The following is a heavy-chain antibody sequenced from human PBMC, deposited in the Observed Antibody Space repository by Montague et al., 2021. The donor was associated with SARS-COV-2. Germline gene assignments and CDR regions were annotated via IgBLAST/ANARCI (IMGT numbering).Heavy chain of an antibody. D-gene: IGHD4-11*01. CDR1: GFTSSSYA. CDR2: ISYDGSNK. J-gene: IGHJ6*02. V-gene: IGHV3-30-3*01. CDR3: ARARFDSNPYYYYGMDV. Sequence: SLRLSCAASGFTSSSYAMHWVRQAPGKGLEWMAVISYDGSNKYYADSVKGRFTISRDNSKNTLYLQMNSLRAEDTAVYYCARARFDSNPYYYYGMDVWGQGTTVTVSS.